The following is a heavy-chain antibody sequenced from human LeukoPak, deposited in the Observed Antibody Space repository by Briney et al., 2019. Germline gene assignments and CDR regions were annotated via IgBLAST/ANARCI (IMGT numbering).Heavy chain of an antibody. V-gene: IGHV4-34*01. CDR2: INHSGST. CDR3: ARLFPVVRGVSDY. J-gene: IGHJ4*02. D-gene: IGHD3-10*01. CDR1: GGSFSGYY. Sequence: PSETLSLTCAVYGGSFSGYYWSWIRQPPGKGLEWSGEINHSGSTNYNPSLKSRVTISVDTSKNQFSLKLSSVTAADTAVYYCARLFPVVRGVSDYWGQGTLVTVSS.